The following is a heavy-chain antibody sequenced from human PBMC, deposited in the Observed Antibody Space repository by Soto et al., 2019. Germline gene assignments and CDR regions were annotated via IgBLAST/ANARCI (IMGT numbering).Heavy chain of an antibody. J-gene: IGHJ4*02. D-gene: IGHD5-18*01. V-gene: IGHV4-59*08. CDR3: GRHSGCSYGGVDF. Sequence: QVQLQESGPGLVKPSETLSLTCTVSGGSISSYYWSWIRQPPGKGLEWIGYIYYSGSTNYNPSLKSRGTISVVTTRAQFSLELRAVLGVDTDGDYCGRHSGCSYGGVDFWGQGTLVTVSS. CDR1: GGSISSYY. CDR2: IYYSGST.